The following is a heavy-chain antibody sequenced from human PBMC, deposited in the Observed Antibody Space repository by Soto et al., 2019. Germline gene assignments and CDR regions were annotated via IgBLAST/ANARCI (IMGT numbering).Heavy chain of an antibody. D-gene: IGHD3-10*01. CDR2: ISGSSTST. Sequence: EVQLSGSGGGLVQPGGSLRLSCAASGFTFSSYAMSWVRQAPGKGLEWVSAISGSSTSTCYADSVKGRFTISRDNSKNTLYLQMNSLRAEDTAVYYCAKDPSSGFAMENYFDYWGQGTLVTVSS. V-gene: IGHV3-23*01. J-gene: IGHJ4*02. CDR3: AKDPSSGFAMENYFDY. CDR1: GFTFSSYA.